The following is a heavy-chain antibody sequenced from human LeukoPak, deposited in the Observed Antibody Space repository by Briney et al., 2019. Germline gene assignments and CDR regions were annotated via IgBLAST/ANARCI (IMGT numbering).Heavy chain of an antibody. CDR1: GFTFSSYW. CDR3: ARDRKGWYSGGWYPWFDP. D-gene: IGHD6-19*01. J-gene: IGHJ5*02. V-gene: IGHV3-7*01. Sequence: AGGSLRLSCAASGFTFSSYWMSWVRQAPGKGLEWVANIKQDGSEKYYVDSVKGRFTISRDNAKNSLYLQMNSLRAEDTAVYYCARDRKGWYSGGWYPWFDPWGQGTLVTVSS. CDR2: IKQDGSEK.